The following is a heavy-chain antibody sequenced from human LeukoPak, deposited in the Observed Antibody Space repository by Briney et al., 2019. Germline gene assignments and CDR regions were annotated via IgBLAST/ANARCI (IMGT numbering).Heavy chain of an antibody. J-gene: IGHJ4*02. CDR1: GFTFDDYA. CDR2: MSYDGSNK. CDR3: AKPPRGEGRDY. V-gene: IGHV3-30*18. D-gene: IGHD3-16*01. Sequence: GGSLRLSCAASGFTFDDYAMHWVRQAPGKGLEWVAVMSYDGSNKYYADSVKGRFTISRDNSKNTLYLQMNSLRAEDTAVYYCAKPPRGEGRDYWGQGTLVTVSS.